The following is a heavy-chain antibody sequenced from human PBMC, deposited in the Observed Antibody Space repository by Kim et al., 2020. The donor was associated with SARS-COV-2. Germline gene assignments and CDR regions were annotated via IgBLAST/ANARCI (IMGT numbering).Heavy chain of an antibody. Sequence: GRFTISRDNSKNTLYLQMNSLRAEDTAVYYCVSATPEEKFGESNYGMDVWGQGTTVTVSS. J-gene: IGHJ6*02. V-gene: IGHV3-30*07. D-gene: IGHD3-10*01. CDR3: VSATPEEKFGESNYGMDV.